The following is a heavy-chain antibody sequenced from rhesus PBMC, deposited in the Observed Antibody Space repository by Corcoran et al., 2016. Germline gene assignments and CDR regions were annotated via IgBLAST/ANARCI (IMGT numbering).Heavy chain of an antibody. D-gene: IGHD3-22*01. CDR1: GGSFRSGYYY. Sequence: QVQLQESGPGLVKPSETLCFTCAVSGGSFRSGYYYWPWNRQATGKRPRWIGYISSRGNTNTHPALTMRVTLTSATSTNQYSLKLTSVTAADTAVYYYAREGATGVIIWYFDYWGQGVLVTVSS. CDR3: AREGATGVIIWYFDY. V-gene: IGHV4-122*02. CDR2: ISSRGNT. J-gene: IGHJ4*01.